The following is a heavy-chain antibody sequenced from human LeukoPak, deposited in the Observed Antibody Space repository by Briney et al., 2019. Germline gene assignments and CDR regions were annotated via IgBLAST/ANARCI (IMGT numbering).Heavy chain of an antibody. D-gene: IGHD6-19*01. Sequence: SGGSLRLSCAASGFSFTSCAMSWDRQAPGKGLEWVSGISGSGVSTYYAGSVQGRFTISRDNSQNTLYLQMNSLRAEDTAVYYCAKDIRAAVAGDYWGQGTLVTVSS. CDR1: GFSFTSCA. J-gene: IGHJ4*02. V-gene: IGHV3-23*01. CDR3: AKDIRAAVAGDY. CDR2: ISGSGVST.